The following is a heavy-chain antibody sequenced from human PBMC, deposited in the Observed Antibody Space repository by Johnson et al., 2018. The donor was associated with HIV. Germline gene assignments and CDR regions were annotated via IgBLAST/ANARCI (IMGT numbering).Heavy chain of an antibody. Sequence: QEQLVESGGGLVQPGGSLRVSCAASGFSFSNYAMHWVRQAPGKGLEWVAVISYDGSDKYYADYVKGRFTISRDNSKNPLFLQMNSLRVDDTAVYYCARSVSLVRGALDIWGQGTMVTVSS. V-gene: IGHV3-30*04. J-gene: IGHJ3*02. CDR1: GFSFSNYA. CDR3: ARSVSLVRGALDI. D-gene: IGHD2/OR15-2a*01. CDR2: ISYDGSDK.